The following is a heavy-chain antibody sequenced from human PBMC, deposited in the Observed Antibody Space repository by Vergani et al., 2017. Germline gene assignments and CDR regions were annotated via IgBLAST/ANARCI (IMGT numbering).Heavy chain of an antibody. Sequence: QVQLVQSGAEVKKPGASVKVSCKASGGTFSSYAISWVRQAPGQGLEWMGRIIPILGIANYAQKFQGRVTITADKSTSTAYMELSSLRSEDTAVYYCARDRIAAAGTFAWYFDLWGRGTLVTVSS. J-gene: IGHJ2*01. CDR3: ARDRIAAAGTFAWYFDL. V-gene: IGHV1-69*04. D-gene: IGHD6-13*01. CDR1: GGTFSSYA. CDR2: IIPILGIA.